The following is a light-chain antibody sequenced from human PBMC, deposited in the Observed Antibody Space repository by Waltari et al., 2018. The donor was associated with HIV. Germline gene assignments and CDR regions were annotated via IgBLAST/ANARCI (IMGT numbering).Light chain of an antibody. CDR3: QSADSSGTWV. CDR1: ALPKQY. Sequence: SYELTQPPSVSVSPGQTARLTCSGDALPKQYAYWYQQKPGQAPVLVIYKDSERPSGIPERFSGSSSGTIVTLTISGVQAEDEADYYGQSADSSGTWVFGGGTKLTVL. CDR2: KDS. V-gene: IGLV3-25*03. J-gene: IGLJ3*02.